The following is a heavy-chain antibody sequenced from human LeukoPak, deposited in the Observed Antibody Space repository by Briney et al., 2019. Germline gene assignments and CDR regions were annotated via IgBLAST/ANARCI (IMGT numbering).Heavy chain of an antibody. D-gene: IGHD2-2*03. CDR1: GFTFSSYG. CDR3: ATHGSAHYYMDV. Sequence: GGSLRLSCAASGFTFSSYGMSWVRQAPGKGLEWVSGISGSGSGTYYADSVKGRFTISRDNSKNTLHLQMNSLRAEDTAVYYCATHGSAHYYMDVWGKGTTVTVSS. CDR2: ISGSGSGT. V-gene: IGHV3-23*01. J-gene: IGHJ6*03.